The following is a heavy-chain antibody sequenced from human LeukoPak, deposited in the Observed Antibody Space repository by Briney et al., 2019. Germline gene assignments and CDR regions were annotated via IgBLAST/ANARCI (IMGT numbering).Heavy chain of an antibody. Sequence: PSETLSLTCTVSGGSISSGDYYWSWIRQPPGKGLEWIGNIYYSGSTYYNPSLKSRVTISVDTSKNQFSLKLSSVTAADTAVYYCAREPPGGSYYDYWGQGTLVTVSS. V-gene: IGHV4-30-4*08. CDR2: IYYSGST. CDR3: AREPPGGSYYDY. CDR1: GGSISSGDYY. J-gene: IGHJ4*02. D-gene: IGHD1-26*01.